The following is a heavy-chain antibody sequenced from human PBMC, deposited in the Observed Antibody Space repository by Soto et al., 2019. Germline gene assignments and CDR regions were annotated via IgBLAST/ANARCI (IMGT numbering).Heavy chain of an antibody. CDR1: GFTFSSYS. CDR2: ISSSSSYI. D-gene: IGHD1-26*01. J-gene: IGHJ3*02. CDR3: ARDTAVGHEPQGDAFDI. V-gene: IGHV3-21*01. Sequence: GGSLRLSCAASGFTFSSYSMNWVRQAPGKGLEWVSSISSSSSYIYYADSVKGRFTISRDNAKNSLYLQMNSLSAEDTAVYYCARDTAVGHEPQGDAFDIWGQGTMVTVSS.